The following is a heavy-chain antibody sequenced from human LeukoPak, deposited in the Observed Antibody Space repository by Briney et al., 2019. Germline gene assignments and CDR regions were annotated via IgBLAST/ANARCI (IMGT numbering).Heavy chain of an antibody. Sequence: GGSLRLSCAASAVTFGSYSMNWVRQAPGKGLEWVSFISSSGAYIYYADSMKGRFTISRDNAKKSLYLQMNSLRAEDTAVYYCARNGGNSDFDYWGQGTLVTVSS. J-gene: IGHJ4*02. CDR2: ISSSGAYI. CDR1: AVTFGSYS. CDR3: ARNGGNSDFDY. D-gene: IGHD4-23*01. V-gene: IGHV3-21*01.